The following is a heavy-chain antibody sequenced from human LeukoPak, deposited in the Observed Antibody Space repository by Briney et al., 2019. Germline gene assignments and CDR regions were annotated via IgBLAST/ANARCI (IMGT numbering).Heavy chain of an antibody. D-gene: IGHD4-23*01. V-gene: IGHV4-30-4*01. CDR3: ARVGGDYGGHFDY. CDR1: GGSISSGDYY. J-gene: IGHJ4*02. CDR2: IYYSGST. Sequence: PSETPSLTCTVSGGSISSGDYYWSWIRQPPGKGLEWIGYIYYSGSTYYNPSLKSRVTISVDTSKNQFSLKLSSVTAADTAVYYCARVGGDYGGHFDYWGQGTLVTVSS.